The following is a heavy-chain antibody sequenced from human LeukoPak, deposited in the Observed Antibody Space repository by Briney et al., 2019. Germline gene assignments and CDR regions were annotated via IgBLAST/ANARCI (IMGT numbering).Heavy chain of an antibody. CDR3: AKDGSGSLDY. Sequence: PGGSLRLSCVASGFSFSSYAMIWVRQAPGKGLEWVSALSGSSGTTYYADSVKGRFTISRDNSRNTLYLQMNSLRAEDTAVYYCAKDGSGSLDYWGQGTLVTVSS. J-gene: IGHJ4*02. V-gene: IGHV3-23*01. CDR2: LSGSSGTT. CDR1: GFSFSSYA. D-gene: IGHD3-10*01.